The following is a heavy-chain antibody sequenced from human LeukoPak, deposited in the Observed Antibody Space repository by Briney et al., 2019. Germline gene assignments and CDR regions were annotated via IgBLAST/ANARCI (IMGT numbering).Heavy chain of an antibody. J-gene: IGHJ4*02. CDR1: GFTFSTYA. CDR3: ARAMRSGYDY. CDR2: ISSSSDSI. D-gene: IGHD5-12*01. Sequence: HPGGSLRLSCAASGFTFSTYAMNWVRQAPGKRLEWVSYISSSSDSIYYADSVKGRFTISRDNAENSLYLQMNSLRDEDTAVYYCARAMRSGYDYWGQGTLVTVSS. V-gene: IGHV3-48*02.